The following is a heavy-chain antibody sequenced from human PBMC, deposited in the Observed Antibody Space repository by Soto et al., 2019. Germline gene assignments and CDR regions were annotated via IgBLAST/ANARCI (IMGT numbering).Heavy chain of an antibody. CDR2: IYPGGGT. J-gene: IGHJ3*01. D-gene: IGHD3-22*01. CDR1: GFIFTRNY. CDR3: ARGPETFYDSPGLGAFDF. V-gene: IGHV3-53*01. Sequence: GGSLRLSLPPSGFIFTRNYMTWVRQAPGKGLEWVSVIYPGGGTYYADSVKGRFTTSRDNSKNTLYLQMNSMRAEDTAVYYCARGPETFYDSPGLGAFDFWREATMVTVS.